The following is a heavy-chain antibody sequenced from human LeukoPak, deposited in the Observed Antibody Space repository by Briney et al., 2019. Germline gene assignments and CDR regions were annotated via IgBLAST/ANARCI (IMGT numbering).Heavy chain of an antibody. J-gene: IGHJ3*02. Sequence: SETLSLTCTVSVGSINRYYWSWLRQPPGKGLEWIGYIYYSGSTNYNPSLKSRVTISVDTSKNQFSLKLSSVTAADTAVYYCARDRTPNGYSSGWRIWGQGTMVTVSS. V-gene: IGHV4-59*01. CDR3: ARDRTPNGYSSGWRI. D-gene: IGHD6-19*01. CDR1: VGSINRYY. CDR2: IYYSGST.